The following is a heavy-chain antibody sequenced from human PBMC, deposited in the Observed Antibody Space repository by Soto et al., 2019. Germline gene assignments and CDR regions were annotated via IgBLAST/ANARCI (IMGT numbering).Heavy chain of an antibody. CDR3: AKDRTVAARNFDY. CDR2: ISTSIDAT. J-gene: IGHJ4*02. D-gene: IGHD6-6*01. CDR1: GFAFSNYA. V-gene: IGHV3-23*01. Sequence: GGSLRLSCAASGFAFSNYAMHWVRQAPGKGLEWVSSISTSIDATYYADSVKGRFTISRDDSKNTLYLQMNSLRAEDSAVYYCAKDRTVAARNFDYWGQGIQVTVSS.